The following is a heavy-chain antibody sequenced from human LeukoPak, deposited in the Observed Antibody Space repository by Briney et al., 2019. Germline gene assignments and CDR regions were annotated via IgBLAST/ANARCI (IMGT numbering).Heavy chain of an antibody. CDR3: ARRAGSYSHSYDY. J-gene: IGHJ4*02. Sequence: GSLRLSCAASGFTVSSNYMSWIRQAPGRGLEGVSFIYSGGSTYYADSVRGRSIISRHNSKNTLYLQMNSLRAEDTAVYYCARRAGSYSHSYDYWGQGTLVTVSS. V-gene: IGHV3-53*01. D-gene: IGHD2-15*01. CDR2: IYSGGST. CDR1: GFTVSSNY.